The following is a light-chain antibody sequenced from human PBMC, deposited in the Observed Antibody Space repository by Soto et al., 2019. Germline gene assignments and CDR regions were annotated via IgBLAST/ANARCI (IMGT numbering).Light chain of an antibody. V-gene: IGKV3-15*01. J-gene: IGKJ5*01. CDR2: AAS. CDR1: QSVSNN. Sequence: TVLTQSLDTLSVSPGERATLSCRTSQSVSNNLAWYHQKPGHPPRLLISAASTRATGVPARFSGSGSRTEFTLTINSRQSEDFAVYYCQQYNYWPITFGQGTRLEI. CDR3: QQYNYWPIT.